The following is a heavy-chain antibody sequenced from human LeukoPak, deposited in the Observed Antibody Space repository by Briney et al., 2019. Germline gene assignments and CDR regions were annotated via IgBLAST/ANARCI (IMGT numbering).Heavy chain of an antibody. J-gene: IGHJ4*02. Sequence: PRGSLRLSCAASGFIVSSNYMNWVRQAPGKGLGWVSVIYSGGSTYYADSVKGRFTISRDNSKNTVHLQMNDLRAEDTAVYYCARSWDARLNFDYWGQGTLVTVSS. D-gene: IGHD1-26*01. CDR2: IYSGGST. V-gene: IGHV3-66*02. CDR1: GFIVSSNY. CDR3: ARSWDARLNFDY.